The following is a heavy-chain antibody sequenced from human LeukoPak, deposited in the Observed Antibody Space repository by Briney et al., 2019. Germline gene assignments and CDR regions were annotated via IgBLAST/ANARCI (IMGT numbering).Heavy chain of an antibody. V-gene: IGHV3-30-3*01. CDR2: ISYDGSNK. D-gene: IGHD4-23*01. CDR1: GFTFSSYA. Sequence: PGGSLRLSCAASGFTFSSYAMHWVRQAPGKGLEWEAVISYDGSNKYYADSVKGRFTISRDNSKNTLYLQMNSLRAEDTAVYYCARGDYGGNSGDYWGQGTLVTVSS. J-gene: IGHJ4*02. CDR3: ARGDYGGNSGDY.